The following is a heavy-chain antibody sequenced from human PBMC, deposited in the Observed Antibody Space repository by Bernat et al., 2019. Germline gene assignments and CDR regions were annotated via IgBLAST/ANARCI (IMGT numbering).Heavy chain of an antibody. D-gene: IGHD3-3*01. Sequence: EVQLVESGGGLIQPGGSLRLSCAASGFTVSSNYMSWVRQAPGKGLEWVSVIYSGGSTYYADSVKGRFTISRDNSKNTLYLQMNSPRAEDTAVYYCAAPALFLEWSADAFDIWGQGTMVTVSS. CDR1: GFTVSSNY. CDR2: IYSGGST. V-gene: IGHV3-53*01. CDR3: AAPALFLEWSADAFDI. J-gene: IGHJ3*02.